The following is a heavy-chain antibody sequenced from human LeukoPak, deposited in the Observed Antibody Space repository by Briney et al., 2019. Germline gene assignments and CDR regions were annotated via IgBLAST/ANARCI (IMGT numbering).Heavy chain of an antibody. Sequence: SETLSLTCTVSGGSISSHYWSWIRQPPGKGLDWSGYIYYSGSTNYNPSLKSRVTISVDTSKNQFSLKLSSVTAADTAVYYCARGGHSSGWYTYYYYYYMDVWGKGTTVTVSS. CDR3: ARGGHSSGWYTYYYYYYMDV. J-gene: IGHJ6*03. CDR1: GGSISSHY. D-gene: IGHD6-19*01. V-gene: IGHV4-59*11. CDR2: IYYSGST.